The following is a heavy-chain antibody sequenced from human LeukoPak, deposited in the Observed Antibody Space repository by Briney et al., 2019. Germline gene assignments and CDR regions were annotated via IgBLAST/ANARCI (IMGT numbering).Heavy chain of an antibody. CDR3: TTDGVGVEGATYDN. Sequence: GGSLRLSCAASRFTFINAWMAWVRQAPGKGLEWVGRIKAKAHGGTIEYAAPVKGRFTISRDDSKNTLYLQMNSLKTEDTAVYYCTTDGVGVEGATYDNWGQGTLVRVSS. J-gene: IGHJ4*02. V-gene: IGHV3-15*01. D-gene: IGHD1-26*01. CDR2: IKAKAHGGTI. CDR1: RFTFINAW.